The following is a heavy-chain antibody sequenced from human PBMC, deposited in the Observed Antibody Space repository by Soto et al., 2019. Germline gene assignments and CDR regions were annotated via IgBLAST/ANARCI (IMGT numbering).Heavy chain of an antibody. V-gene: IGHV1-58*01. D-gene: IGHD2-15*01. CDR1: GFTFTSSA. Sequence: SVKVSCKASGFTFTSSAVQWVRQARGQRLEWIGWIVVGSGNTNYAQKFQERVTITRDMSTSTAYMELSSLRSEDTAVYYCAAGYCSGGSCYSLRLGSGMXVWGQGTTVTVSS. CDR3: AAGYCSGGSCYSLRLGSGMXV. J-gene: IGHJ6*02. CDR2: IVVGSGNT.